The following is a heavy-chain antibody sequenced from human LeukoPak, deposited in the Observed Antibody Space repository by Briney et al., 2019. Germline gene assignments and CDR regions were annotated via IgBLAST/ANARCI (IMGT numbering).Heavy chain of an antibody. Sequence: PGGSLRLSCAASGFTFSSYSMTWVRQAPGKGLEWVSYISSSSTTIFQPDSVKGRFTISRDNAKNSLYLQMNSLRAEDTAVYYCARDILTGSQSRFQHWGQGTLVTVSS. J-gene: IGHJ1*01. CDR1: GFTFSSYS. D-gene: IGHD3-9*01. CDR3: ARDILTGSQSRFQH. V-gene: IGHV3-48*04. CDR2: ISSSSTTI.